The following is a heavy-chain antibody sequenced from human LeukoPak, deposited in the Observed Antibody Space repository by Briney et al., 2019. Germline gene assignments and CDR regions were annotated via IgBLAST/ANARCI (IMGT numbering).Heavy chain of an antibody. J-gene: IGHJ6*03. CDR2: INHSGST. CDR1: GGSFSGYY. Sequence: SETLSLTCAVYGGSFSGYYWSWIRQPPGKGLEWIGEINHSGSTNYNPSLQSRVTISVDTSKNQFSLKVISVTAADTAVYYCARFLAGTRHFHFYYYMDVWGKGTTVTISS. V-gene: IGHV4-34*01. D-gene: IGHD3-9*01. CDR3: ARFLAGTRHFHFYYYMDV.